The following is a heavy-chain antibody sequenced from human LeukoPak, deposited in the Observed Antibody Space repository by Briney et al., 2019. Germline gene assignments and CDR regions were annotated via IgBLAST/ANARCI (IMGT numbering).Heavy chain of an antibody. D-gene: IGHD6-19*01. CDR3: AHAGGIIAVAGTGFDY. J-gene: IGHJ4*02. V-gene: IGHV2-5*02. CDR1: GFSLTTSGVG. CDR2: IYWDDDK. Sequence: SGPTLVNLTQTLTLTCTFSGFSLTTSGVGVGWIRQPPGKALEWLALIYWDDDKRYSPSLKSRLSITKDTSKNQVVLTMTNMDPVDTGTYYCAHAGGIIAVAGTGFDYWGQGTLVTVSS.